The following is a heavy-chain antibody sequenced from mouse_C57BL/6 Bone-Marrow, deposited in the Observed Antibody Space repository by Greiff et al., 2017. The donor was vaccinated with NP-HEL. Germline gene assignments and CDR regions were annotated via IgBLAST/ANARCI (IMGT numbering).Heavy chain of an antibody. J-gene: IGHJ2*01. CDR3: ARGLPYYFDY. Sequence: QVQLQQSGAELVRPGPSVKVSCKASGYAFTNYLIEWVKQRPGQGLEWIGVINPGSGGTNYNEKFKGKATLTADKSSSTAYMQLSSLTSEDSAVYFCARGLPYYFDYWGQGTTLTVSS. V-gene: IGHV1-54*01. CDR2: INPGSGGT. CDR1: GYAFTNYL. D-gene: IGHD5-5*01.